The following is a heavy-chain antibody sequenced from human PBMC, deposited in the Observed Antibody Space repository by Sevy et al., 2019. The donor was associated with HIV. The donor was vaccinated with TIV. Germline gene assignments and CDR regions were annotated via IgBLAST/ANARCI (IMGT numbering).Heavy chain of an antibody. V-gene: IGHV3-49*03. CDR2: IRSNDYGGAT. J-gene: IGHJ4*02. CDR3: TRGYYYDSIGYSDY. CDR1: GFTFGDYA. D-gene: IGHD3-22*01. Sequence: GGSLRLSCTGSGFTFGDYAMSWFRQAPGMALEWVGFIRSNDYGGATEYAASVKGRFTISRDDSKSIADLQMNSLKTEDTAVYYCTRGYYYDSIGYSDYWGQGTLVTVSS.